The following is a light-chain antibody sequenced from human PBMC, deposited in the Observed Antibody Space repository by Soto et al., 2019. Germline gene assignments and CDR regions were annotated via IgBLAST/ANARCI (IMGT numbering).Light chain of an antibody. CDR2: EVS. CDR3: RSYSISTAYL. CDR1: SSDVGGYDY. Sequence: QSALTQPASVSGSPGQSITISCTGTSSDVGGYDYVSWYQLHPGKAPKLMVFEVSNRPSGVSYRFSGSKSGNTASLTISGLQAEDDADYFCRSYSISTAYLFGTGTKLTVL. J-gene: IGLJ1*01. V-gene: IGLV2-14*01.